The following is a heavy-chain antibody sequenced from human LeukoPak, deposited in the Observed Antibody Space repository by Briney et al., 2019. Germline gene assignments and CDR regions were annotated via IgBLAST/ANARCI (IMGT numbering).Heavy chain of an antibody. V-gene: IGHV4-39*01. CDR1: GGSISSSTYY. CDR3: TRGSYDVLTGYSTLGEY. J-gene: IGHJ4*02. CDR2: IYYSGST. Sequence: PSETLSLTCDVSGGSISSSTYYWGWIRQPPGKGLEWIGNIYYSGSTYYNPSLKSRLTISMDTSQGQFSLRLSSVTAADTGLYYCTRGSYDVLTGYSTLGEYWGQGALVTVSS. D-gene: IGHD3-9*01.